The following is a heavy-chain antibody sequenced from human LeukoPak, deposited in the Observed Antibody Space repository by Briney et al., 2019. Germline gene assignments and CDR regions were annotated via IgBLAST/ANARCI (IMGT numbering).Heavy chain of an antibody. J-gene: IGHJ3*02. CDR3: ASPLGCGFQGREDAFDI. Sequence: GASVKVSCKASGGTFSSYAISWVRQAPGQGLEWMGRIIPILGIANYAQKFQGRVTITADKSTSTAYMELSSLRSEDTAVYYCASPLGCGFQGREDAFDIWGQGTMVTVSS. D-gene: IGHD3-16*01. V-gene: IGHV1-69*04. CDR1: GGTFSSYA. CDR2: IIPILGIA.